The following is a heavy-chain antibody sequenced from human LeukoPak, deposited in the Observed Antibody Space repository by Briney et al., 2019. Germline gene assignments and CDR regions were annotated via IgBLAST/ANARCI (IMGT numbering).Heavy chain of an antibody. CDR1: GFTLSGSW. CDR3: AKVQSSWRTDYYGMDV. J-gene: IGHJ6*02. CDR2: ISGSGGST. Sequence: GGSLRLSCAASGFTLSGSWMAWVRQAPGKGLEWVSAISGSGGSTYYADSVKGRFTISRDNSKNTLYLQMNSLRAEDTAVYYCAKVQSSWRTDYYGMDVWGQGTTVTVSS. D-gene: IGHD6-13*01. V-gene: IGHV3-23*01.